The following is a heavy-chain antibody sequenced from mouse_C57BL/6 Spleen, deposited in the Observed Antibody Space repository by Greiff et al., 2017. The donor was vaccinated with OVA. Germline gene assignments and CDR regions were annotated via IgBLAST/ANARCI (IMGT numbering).Heavy chain of an antibody. Sequence: DVQLVESGGGLVKPGGSLKLSCAASGFTFSDYGMHWVRQAPEKGLEWVAYISSGSSTIYYADTVKGRFTISRDNAKNTLFMQMTSLSSEDTAMYYYARAMKYYYAMDYWGQGTSVTVSS. CDR3: ARAMKYYYAMDY. CDR2: ISSGSSTI. D-gene: IGHD2-3*01. CDR1: GFTFSDYG. V-gene: IGHV5-17*01. J-gene: IGHJ4*01.